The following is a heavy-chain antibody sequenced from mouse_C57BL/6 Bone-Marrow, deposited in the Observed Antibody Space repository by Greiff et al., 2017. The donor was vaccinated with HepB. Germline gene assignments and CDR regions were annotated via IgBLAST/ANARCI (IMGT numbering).Heavy chain of an antibody. CDR2: ISNLAYSI. D-gene: IGHD2-3*01. CDR1: GFTFSDYG. CDR3: ARPYDGYPDWYFDV. Sequence: EVHLVESGGGLVQPGGSLKLSCAASGFTFSDYGMAWVRQAPRKGPEWVAFISNLAYSIYYADTVTGRFTISRENAKNTLYLEMSSLRSEDTAMYYCARPYDGYPDWYFDVWGTGTTVTVSS. J-gene: IGHJ1*03. V-gene: IGHV5-15*01.